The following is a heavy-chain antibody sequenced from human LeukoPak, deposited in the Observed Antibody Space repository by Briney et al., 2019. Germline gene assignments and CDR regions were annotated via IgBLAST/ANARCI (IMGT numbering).Heavy chain of an antibody. J-gene: IGHJ3*02. V-gene: IGHV4-59*01. D-gene: IGHD3-9*01. CDR3: ARGHYDILTGYSFYAFDI. Sequence: SETLSLTCTVSGGSISSYYWSWIRQPPGKGLEWIGYIYYSGSTNYNPSLKSRATISVDTSKNQFSLKLSSVTAADTAVYYCARGHYDILTGYSFYAFDIWGQGTMVTVSS. CDR1: GGSISSYY. CDR2: IYYSGST.